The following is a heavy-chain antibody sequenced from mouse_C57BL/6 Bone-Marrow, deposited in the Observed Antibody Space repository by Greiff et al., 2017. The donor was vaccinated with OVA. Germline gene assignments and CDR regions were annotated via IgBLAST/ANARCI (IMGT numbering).Heavy chain of an antibody. Sequence: VQLQQPGAELVKPGASVKISCKASGYSFTSYYIHWVKQRPGQGLEWIGWIYPGSGNTKYNEKFKGKATLTADTSSSTAYMQLSSLTSEDSAVYYCADYYGSSYWYFDVWGTGTTVTVSS. D-gene: IGHD1-1*01. CDR3: ADYYGSSYWYFDV. J-gene: IGHJ1*03. CDR2: IYPGSGNT. CDR1: GYSFTSYY. V-gene: IGHV1-66*01.